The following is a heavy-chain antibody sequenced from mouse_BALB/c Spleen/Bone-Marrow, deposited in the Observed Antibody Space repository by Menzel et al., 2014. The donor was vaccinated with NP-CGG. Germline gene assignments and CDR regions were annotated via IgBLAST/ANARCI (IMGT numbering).Heavy chain of an antibody. CDR3: ARSYSNYDSCFAH. D-gene: IGHD2-5*01. CDR2: IYPYNGGA. J-gene: IGHJ3*01. V-gene: IGHV1S29*02. Sequence: EVKLMESGPELVKPGASVKISCKASGYTFTDYNMHWVKQSHGKSLEWIGYIYPYNGGAGYNQKLKSKATLTVDNSSSTAYMQLLNLPSYDSTVYYCARSYSNYDSCFAHWGQGTLVTVSS. CDR1: GYTFTDYN.